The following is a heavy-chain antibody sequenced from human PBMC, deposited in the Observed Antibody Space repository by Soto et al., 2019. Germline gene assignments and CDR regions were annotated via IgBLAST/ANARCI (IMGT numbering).Heavy chain of an antibody. V-gene: IGHV3-21*01. CDR2: ISSSSSYI. D-gene: IGHD6-13*01. Sequence: EVQLVESGGGLVKPGGSLRLSCAASGFTFSSYSMNWVRQAPGKGLEWVSSISSSSSYIYYADSVKGRFTLSRDNAKNSQYLQMNRLRAEDTAVYYCASVFNRQQPSGAFDTWGQGTMVTVSS. CDR1: GFTFSSYS. CDR3: ASVFNRQQPSGAFDT. J-gene: IGHJ3*02.